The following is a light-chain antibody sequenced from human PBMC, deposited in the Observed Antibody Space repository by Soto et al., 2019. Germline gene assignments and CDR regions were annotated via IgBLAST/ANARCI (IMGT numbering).Light chain of an antibody. Sequence: DILMTQSPSTLSASVGDRVTITCRASQSISSWLAWYQQKPGKAPKLLIYKASTLEGGVPSRFSGSGSGTEFTLTISSLQPDDCATYYCQQYNTYLYTFGQGTKLEIK. CDR3: QQYNTYLYT. CDR2: KAS. J-gene: IGKJ2*01. CDR1: QSISSW. V-gene: IGKV1-5*03.